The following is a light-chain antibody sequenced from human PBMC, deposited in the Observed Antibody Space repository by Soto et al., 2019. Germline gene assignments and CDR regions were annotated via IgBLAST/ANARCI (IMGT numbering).Light chain of an antibody. CDR3: TSYAGTYSFFYV. V-gene: IGLV2-14*02. CDR1: SSDVGSYNL. Sequence: QSALTQPASVSGSPGQSIAISCTGTSSDVGSYNLVSWYQQHPGKAPKLIIYEVSKRPSGVPDRFSGSKSGNTASLTVSGLQAEDEADYYCTSYAGTYSFFYVFGTGTKVTVL. CDR2: EVS. J-gene: IGLJ1*01.